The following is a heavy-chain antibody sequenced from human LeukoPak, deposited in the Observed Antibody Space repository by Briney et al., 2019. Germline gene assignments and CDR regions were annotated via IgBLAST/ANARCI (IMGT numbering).Heavy chain of an antibody. J-gene: IGHJ4*02. D-gene: IGHD5-24*01. CDR3: ARGRDGCNYAPDY. CDR1: GVTFSSYA. Sequence: SVKVSCKASGVTFSSYAISWVRQAPGQGLEWMGGIIPIFGTANYAQKFQGRVTITTDESTSTAYMELSSLRSEDTAVYYCARGRDGCNYAPDYWGQGTLVTVSS. CDR2: IIPIFGTA. V-gene: IGHV1-69*05.